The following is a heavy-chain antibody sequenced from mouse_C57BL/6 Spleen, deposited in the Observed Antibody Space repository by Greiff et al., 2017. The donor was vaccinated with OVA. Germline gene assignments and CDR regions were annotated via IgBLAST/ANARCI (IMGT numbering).Heavy chain of an antibody. CDR1: GYAFSSSW. Sequence: QVQLQQSGPELVKPGASVKISCKASGYAFSSSWMNWVKQRPGQGLEWIGRIYPGDGDTNYNGKFKGKATLTADKSSSTAYMQLSSLTSEDSAVYFCARYYDYDGVYYAMDYWGQGTSVTVSS. J-gene: IGHJ4*01. V-gene: IGHV1-82*01. CDR2: IYPGDGDT. CDR3: ARYYDYDGVYYAMDY. D-gene: IGHD2-4*01.